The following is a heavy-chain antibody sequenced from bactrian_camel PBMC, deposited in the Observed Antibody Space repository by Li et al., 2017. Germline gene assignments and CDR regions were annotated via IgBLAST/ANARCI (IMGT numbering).Heavy chain of an antibody. CDR2: IGMRGAT. CDR3: AADNELSTYGRCWLPEGIKGRNFGY. J-gene: IGHJ6*01. CDR1: GHSRRPNY. Sequence: HVQLVESGGGSVQAGGSLRLSCKVSGHSRRPNYVTWFRQAPGNEREGVAVIGMRGATTYADSVKGRFTISKDNAKNTLYLQMNSLKAEDTGMYYCAADNELSTYGRCWLPEGIKGRNFGYWGQGTQVTVS. V-gene: IGHV3S53*01. D-gene: IGHD6*01.